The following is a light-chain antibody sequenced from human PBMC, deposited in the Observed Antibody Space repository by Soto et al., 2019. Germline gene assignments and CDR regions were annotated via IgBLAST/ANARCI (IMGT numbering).Light chain of an antibody. J-gene: IGKJ1*01. V-gene: IGKV2-30*01. CDR3: MQGTHWPRT. CDR2: RVS. Sequence: DVLMTQSPVSLPVGLGQPASISCRSSESLLYNDGVTYLNWFQQRPGQSPRRLIYRVSNRDSGVPDRFSGSGSGTNFPLKLSSVEDEDEGIYYRMQGTHWPRTFGQGTKVQVK. CDR1: ESLLYNDGVTY.